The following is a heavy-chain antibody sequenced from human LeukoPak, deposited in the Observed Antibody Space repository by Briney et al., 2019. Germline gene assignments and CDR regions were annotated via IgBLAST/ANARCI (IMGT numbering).Heavy chain of an antibody. CDR3: ARTRVIAAAGVGKRTWFDP. D-gene: IGHD6-13*01. CDR1: GYTFTSYD. V-gene: IGHV1-8*01. J-gene: IGHJ5*02. CDR2: MNPNSGNT. Sequence: GASVKVSCKASGYTFTSYDINWVRQATGQGLEWMGWMNPNSGNTGYAQKFQGRVTMSRNTSISTAYMELSSLRSEDTAVYYCARTRVIAAAGVGKRTWFDPWGQGTLVTVSS.